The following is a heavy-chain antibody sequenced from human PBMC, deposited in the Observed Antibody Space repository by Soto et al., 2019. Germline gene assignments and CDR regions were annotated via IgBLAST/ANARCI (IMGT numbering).Heavy chain of an antibody. CDR1: GGSFSGYY. CDR2: INHSRST. J-gene: IGHJ4*02. CDR3: ARGRGLRYFDWLFLDY. D-gene: IGHD3-9*01. Sequence: SETLSLTCAVYGGSFSGYYWSWIRQPPGKGLEWIGEINHSRSTNYNPSIKSRVTISVDTSKNQFSLKLSSVTAADTVVYYCARGRGLRYFDWLFLDYWGQGTLVTVS. V-gene: IGHV4-34*01.